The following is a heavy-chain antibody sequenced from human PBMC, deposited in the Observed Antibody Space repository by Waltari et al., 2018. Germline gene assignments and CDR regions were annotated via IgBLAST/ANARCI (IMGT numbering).Heavy chain of an antibody. J-gene: IGHJ3*02. V-gene: IGHV3-49*04. CDR1: GFPPGEYA. D-gene: IGHD3-3*01. CDR3: ARLAYFDIWSEADVFDI. CDR2: VRSKTYGGTA. Sequence: EVQLVESGGGLVQPGRSLRLSCTASGFPPGEYALVWVRQVPGTGLQWVGFVRSKTYGGTAVYATSVKGRITISRDDSKNIAYLQMDSLKIDDTAVYYCARLAYFDIWSEADVFDIWGQGTMVTVSS.